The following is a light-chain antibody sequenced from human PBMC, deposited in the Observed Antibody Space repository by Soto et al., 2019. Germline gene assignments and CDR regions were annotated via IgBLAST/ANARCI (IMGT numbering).Light chain of an antibody. CDR3: QQCTNWPLT. CDR1: QNVYNN. J-gene: IGKJ4*01. V-gene: IGKV3-15*01. Sequence: EIVMTQSPATLSVSPGEGATLSCKASQNVYNNLAWYQQRPGQPPRLLIYDASTRATGISAGFSGSGYGTEFTLTISSLQSEDFAVYFCQQCTNWPLTFGGGTKVDIK. CDR2: DAS.